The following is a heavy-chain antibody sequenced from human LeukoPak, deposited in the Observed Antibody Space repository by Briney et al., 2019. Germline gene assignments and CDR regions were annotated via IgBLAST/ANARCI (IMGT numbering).Heavy chain of an antibody. Sequence: SETLSLTCTVSGGSISSYYWSWIRQSPGKGLEWIGYIYYTGTSYNPSLKSRVTISVDTSKNQFSLKLSSVTAADTAVYYCARDAIQLWLGMDDWGKGTTVTISS. V-gene: IGHV4-59*12. CDR2: IYYTGT. CDR1: GGSISSYY. D-gene: IGHD5-18*01. CDR3: ARDAIQLWLGMDD. J-gene: IGHJ6*04.